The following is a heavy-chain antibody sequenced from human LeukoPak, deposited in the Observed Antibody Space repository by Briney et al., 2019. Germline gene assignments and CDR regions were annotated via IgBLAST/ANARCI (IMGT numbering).Heavy chain of an antibody. V-gene: IGHV3-30*04. J-gene: IGHJ4*02. Sequence: GGSLRLSCAASGFSFSTYNMHWVRQAPGKGLEWVAVILSDGTNENYSDSVKGRFTISRDNFKNTLYLQMNSLRAEDTAVYYCARGAGLRYGSDYWGQGTLVTVFS. CDR3: ARGAGLRYGSDY. D-gene: IGHD3-9*01. CDR1: GFSFSTYN. CDR2: ILSDGTNE.